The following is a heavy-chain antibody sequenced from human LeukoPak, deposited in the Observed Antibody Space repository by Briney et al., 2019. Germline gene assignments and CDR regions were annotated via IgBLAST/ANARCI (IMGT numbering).Heavy chain of an antibody. Sequence: TSETLSLTCAVYGGSFSGYYWSWIRQPPGKGLEWIGEINHSGSTNYNPSLKSRVTISVDTSKNQFSLKLSSVTAADMAVYYCARGEVVAATFGYYYYYGMDVWGKGTTVTVSS. CDR1: GGSFSGYY. D-gene: IGHD2-15*01. J-gene: IGHJ6*04. CDR2: INHSGST. CDR3: ARGEVVAATFGYYYYYGMDV. V-gene: IGHV4-34*01.